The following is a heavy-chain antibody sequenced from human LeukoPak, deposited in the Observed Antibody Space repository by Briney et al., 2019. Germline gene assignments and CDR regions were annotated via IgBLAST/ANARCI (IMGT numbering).Heavy chain of an antibody. CDR2: ISTDGSSP. CDR1: GFTFCNKF. J-gene: IGHJ4*02. Sequence: GGSLRLSCAAPGFTFCNKFMHWVRQAPGKGPVWVSRISTDGSSPSYADSVKGRFTISRDNAKNTLYLQMNSLRSEDTAIYYCTSPISSHYWGQGTLVTVSS. V-gene: IGHV3-74*01. CDR3: TSPISSHY.